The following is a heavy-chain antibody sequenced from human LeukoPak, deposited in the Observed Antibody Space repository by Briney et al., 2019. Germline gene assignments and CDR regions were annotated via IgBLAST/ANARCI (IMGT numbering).Heavy chain of an antibody. D-gene: IGHD5-24*01. V-gene: IGHV3-48*03. Sequence: GGSLRLSCAASGFTFSSYEMNWVRQAPGKGMEGVSYISSSGSNIYYADSVKGRFTISRDNAKNSLYLQMNSLRAEDTAVYYCARDLDGYSILDYWGQGTLVTVSS. CDR3: ARDLDGYSILDY. CDR2: ISSSGSNI. J-gene: IGHJ4*02. CDR1: GFTFSSYE.